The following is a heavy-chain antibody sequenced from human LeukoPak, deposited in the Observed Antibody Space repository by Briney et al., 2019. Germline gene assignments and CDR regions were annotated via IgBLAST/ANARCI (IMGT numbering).Heavy chain of an antibody. D-gene: IGHD2-21*01. CDR3: ARGAYPDAFDI. J-gene: IGHJ3*02. Sequence: PSETLSLTCTVSGYSISSGYYWGWIRQPPGKGLEWIGSIYHSGSTYYNPSLKSRVTISVDRSKNQFSLKLSSVTAADTAVYYCARGAYPDAFDIWGQGTMVTVSS. CDR1: GYSISSGYY. V-gene: IGHV4-38-2*02. CDR2: IYHSGST.